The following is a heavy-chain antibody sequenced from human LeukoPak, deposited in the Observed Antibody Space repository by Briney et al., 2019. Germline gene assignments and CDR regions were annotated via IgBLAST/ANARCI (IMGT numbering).Heavy chain of an antibody. J-gene: IGHJ4*02. Sequence: PSETLSLTCTVSGGSISSSSYYWGWIRQPPGKGLEWIGSLGYSGSTYYNPSLQSRVTRSVDTSKNQFSLRLSSVTAADTAVYYCARSQDYYEFDYWGQGSLVTVSS. CDR2: LGYSGST. CDR3: ARSQDYYEFDY. CDR1: GGSISSSSYY. V-gene: IGHV4-39*01. D-gene: IGHD3-16*01.